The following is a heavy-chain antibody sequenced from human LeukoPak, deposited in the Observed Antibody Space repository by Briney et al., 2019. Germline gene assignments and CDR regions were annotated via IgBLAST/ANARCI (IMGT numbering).Heavy chain of an antibody. CDR3: TRDHPDSMVGGVSDL. Sequence: ASVKVSCTASGYTFTTYDIDWVRQTPGQGLEWMGWMNPKSGETGYVQKFQGRVTMTRNTSIGTAYMELSSLKSEDTAVYYCTRDHPDSMVGGVSDLWGQGTLVTVSS. CDR1: GYTFTTYD. CDR2: MNPKSGET. D-gene: IGHD3-10*01. J-gene: IGHJ5*02. V-gene: IGHV1-8*01.